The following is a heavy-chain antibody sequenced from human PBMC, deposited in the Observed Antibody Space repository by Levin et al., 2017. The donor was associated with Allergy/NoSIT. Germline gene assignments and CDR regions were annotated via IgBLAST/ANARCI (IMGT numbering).Heavy chain of an antibody. D-gene: IGHD3-10*01. CDR2: IIPILGIA. J-gene: IGHJ3*02. CDR3: ARDRRGITMVRGSTGYDAFDI. Sequence: KISCKASGGTFSSYAISWVRQAPGQGLEWMGRIIPILGIANYAQKFQGRVTITADKSTSTAYMELSSLRSEDTAVYYCARDRRGITMVRGSTGYDAFDIWGQGTMVTVSS. V-gene: IGHV1-69*04. CDR1: GGTFSSYA.